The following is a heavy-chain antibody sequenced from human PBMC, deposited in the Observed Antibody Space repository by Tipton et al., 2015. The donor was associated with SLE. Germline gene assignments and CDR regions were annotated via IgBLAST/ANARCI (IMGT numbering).Heavy chain of an antibody. V-gene: IGHV4-38-2*01. Sequence: TLSLTCAVSGYSISSGYYWGWIRQPPGKGLEWIGSIYHSGSTYYNPSLKSRVTISVDTSKNQFSLKLSSVTAADTAVYYCARSIAAREFDYWGQGTLVTVSS. CDR1: GYSISSGYY. D-gene: IGHD6-6*01. CDR3: ARSIAAREFDY. J-gene: IGHJ4*02. CDR2: IYHSGST.